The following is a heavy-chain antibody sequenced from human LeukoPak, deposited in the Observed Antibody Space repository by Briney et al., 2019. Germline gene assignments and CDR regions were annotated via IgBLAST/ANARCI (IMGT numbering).Heavy chain of an antibody. CDR3: ARGLGDYYDSSGYIDSY. CDR2: INPSGGST. Sequence: WASVNVSCKASGYTFTSYYMHWVRQAPGQGLEWMGIINPSGGSTSYAQKFQGRVTMTRDTSTSTVCMELSSLRSEDTAVYYCARGLGDYYDSSGYIDSYWGQGTLVTVSS. CDR1: GYTFTSYY. V-gene: IGHV1-46*01. D-gene: IGHD3-22*01. J-gene: IGHJ4*02.